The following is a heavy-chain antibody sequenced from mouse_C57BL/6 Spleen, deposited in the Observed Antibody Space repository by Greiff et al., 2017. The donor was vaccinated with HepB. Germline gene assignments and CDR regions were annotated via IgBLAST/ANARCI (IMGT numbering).Heavy chain of an antibody. CDR3: AREGHWFAY. CDR2: ISDGGSYT. V-gene: IGHV5-4*01. J-gene: IGHJ3*01. Sequence: EVKVVESGGGLVKPGGSLKLSCAASGFTFSSYAMSWVRQTPEKRLEWVATISDGGSYTYYPDNVKGRFTISRDNAKNNLYLQMSHLKSEDTAMYYCAREGHWFAYWGQGTLVTVSA. D-gene: IGHD3-3*01. CDR1: GFTFSSYA.